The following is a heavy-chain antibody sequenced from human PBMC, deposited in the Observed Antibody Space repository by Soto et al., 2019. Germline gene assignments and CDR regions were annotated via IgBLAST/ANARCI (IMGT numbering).Heavy chain of an antibody. Sequence: QVQLQQWGAGLLKPSETLSLTCAVNGGSFSGYYWTWIRQSPGKGLEWVGAINQSGSTKYNPSLKSRVTMSVDTSKNHFSLQLTSVTAADTAVYYCARNGSYYDFWSGHYSGGGMDVWGQGTTVTVSS. CDR1: GGSFSGYY. CDR3: ARNGSYYDFWSGHYSGGGMDV. CDR2: INQSGST. V-gene: IGHV4-34*01. J-gene: IGHJ6*02. D-gene: IGHD3-3*01.